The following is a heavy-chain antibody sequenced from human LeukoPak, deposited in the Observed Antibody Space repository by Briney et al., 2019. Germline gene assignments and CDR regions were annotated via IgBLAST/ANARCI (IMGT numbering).Heavy chain of an antibody. CDR2: INPSGGST. D-gene: IGHD2-2*02. V-gene: IGHV1-46*01. CDR1: GYTFTSYY. CDR3: ARDGYCSSTSCFTFDY. J-gene: IGHJ4*02. Sequence: ASVKVSCKASGYTFTSYYMHWVRQAPGQGLEWMGIINPSGGSTSYAQNFQGRVTMTRDMSTSTVYMELSSLRSEDTAVYYCARDGYCSSTSCFTFDYWGQGTLVTVSS.